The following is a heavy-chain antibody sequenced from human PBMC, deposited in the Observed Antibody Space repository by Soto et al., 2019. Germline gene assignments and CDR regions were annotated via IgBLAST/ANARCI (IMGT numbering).Heavy chain of an antibody. V-gene: IGHV1-69*13. CDR2: IIPISGTA. Sequence: SLKVSCKASGGSFSSYAISWVRQAPGQGLEWMGGIIPISGTANYAQKFQGRVTITADESTSTAYMELSSLRSEDTAVYYCARSQGSSTSLEIYYYYYYGMDVWGQGTMVTVSS. CDR3: ARSQGSSTSLEIYYYYYYGMDV. J-gene: IGHJ6*02. CDR1: GGSFSSYA. D-gene: IGHD2-2*01.